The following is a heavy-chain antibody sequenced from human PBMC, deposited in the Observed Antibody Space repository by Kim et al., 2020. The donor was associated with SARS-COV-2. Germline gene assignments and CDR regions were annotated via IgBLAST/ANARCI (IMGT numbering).Heavy chain of an antibody. D-gene: IGHD6-13*01. CDR2: INHSGST. V-gene: IGHV4-34*01. CDR3: ARARREGYSSSWYANDY. Sequence: SETLSLTCAVYGGSFSGYYWSWIRQPPGKGLEWIGEINHSGSTNYNPSLKSRVTISVDTSKNQFSLKLSSVTAADTAVYYCARARREGYSSSWYANDYWGQGTLVTVSS. J-gene: IGHJ4*02. CDR1: GGSFSGYY.